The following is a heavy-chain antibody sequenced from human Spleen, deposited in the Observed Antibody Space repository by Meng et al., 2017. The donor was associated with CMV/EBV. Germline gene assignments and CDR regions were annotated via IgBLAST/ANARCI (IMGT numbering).Heavy chain of an antibody. D-gene: IGHD6-19*01. CDR1: GYSFTGYY. V-gene: IGHV1-2*02. Sequence: SCKASGYSFTGYYIHWVRQAPGQGLEWMGWINPNSGGTNYAQKFQGRVTMTRDTSISTAYMELSRLRSDDTAVYYCARAQGVAGTGYWGQGTLVTVSS. J-gene: IGHJ4*02. CDR3: ARAQGVAGTGY. CDR2: INPNSGGT.